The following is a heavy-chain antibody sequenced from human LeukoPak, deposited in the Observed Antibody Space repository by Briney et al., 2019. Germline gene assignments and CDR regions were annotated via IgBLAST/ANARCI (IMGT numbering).Heavy chain of an antibody. CDR2: INHSGST. CDR1: GGSFSGYY. Sequence: SETLSLTCAVYGGSFSGYYWSWIRQPPGKGLEWIGEINHSGSTNYNPSLKSRVTISVDTSKNQFSLKLSSVTAADTAVYYCAKDPRDISTGNYDEFDIWGQGTMVTVSS. V-gene: IGHV4-34*01. D-gene: IGHD3-9*01. J-gene: IGHJ3*02. CDR3: AKDPRDISTGNYDEFDI.